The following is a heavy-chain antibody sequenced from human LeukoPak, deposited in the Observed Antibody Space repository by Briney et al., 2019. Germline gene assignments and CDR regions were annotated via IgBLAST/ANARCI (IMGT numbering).Heavy chain of an antibody. J-gene: IGHJ6*02. Sequence: GGSLRLSCAASGFTFSSYSMNWVRQAPGKGLEWVSSISSSSSYIYYADSVKGRFTISRDNAKNSLYLQMNSLRAEDTAVYYCARDLPQSWQDSYYGMDVWGQGTTVTVSS. V-gene: IGHV3-21*01. CDR3: ARDLPQSWQDSYYGMDV. D-gene: IGHD5-24*01. CDR2: ISSSSSYI. CDR1: GFTFSSYS.